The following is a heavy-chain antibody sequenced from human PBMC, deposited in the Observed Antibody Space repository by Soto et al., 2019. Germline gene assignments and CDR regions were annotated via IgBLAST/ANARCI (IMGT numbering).Heavy chain of an antibody. CDR3: ATGPASPRP. V-gene: IGHV6-1*01. CDR1: WDRISRNFAA. Sequence: SQILSLPFYISWDRISRNFAALNSIDLSPSRGLEWLGRTYYRSKWYSVYAPSVKGRLCIKPDTSKNPSSLQLNSVSPDDTSIYYCATGPASPRPWGQGTLVTVSS. CDR2: TYYRSKWYS. J-gene: IGHJ5*02.